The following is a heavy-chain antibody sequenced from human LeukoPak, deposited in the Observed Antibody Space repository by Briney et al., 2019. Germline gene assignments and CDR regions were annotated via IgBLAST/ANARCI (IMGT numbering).Heavy chain of an antibody. Sequence: GGSLRLSRAASGFTLSSYWMHWVRQAPGKGLVWVSRINGDGRTTNYADSVKGRFTISRDIAKNTLYLLVNSLRAEDTAVYFCARRNSGYGHFDYWGQGTLVTVSS. CDR1: GFTLSSYW. V-gene: IGHV3-74*01. CDR3: ARRNSGYGHFDY. D-gene: IGHD3-9*01. J-gene: IGHJ4*02. CDR2: INGDGRTT.